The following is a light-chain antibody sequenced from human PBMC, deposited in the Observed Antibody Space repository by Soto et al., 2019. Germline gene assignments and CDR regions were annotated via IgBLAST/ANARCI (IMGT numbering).Light chain of an antibody. J-gene: IGKJ5*01. CDR3: QQLSNWPT. V-gene: IGKV3-11*01. CDR1: QSVSGY. Sequence: EIVLTQSPGTLSLSPGERATLSCRATQSVSGYLAWYQQKPGQAPRLLIYDASNRATGIPARFSGSGSGTALTLTIRALEPEDFAGYYCQQLSNWPTFGQGSRREIK. CDR2: DAS.